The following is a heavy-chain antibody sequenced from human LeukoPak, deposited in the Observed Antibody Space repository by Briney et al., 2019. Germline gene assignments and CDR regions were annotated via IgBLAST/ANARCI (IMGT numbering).Heavy chain of an antibody. CDR2: INPNSGGT. V-gene: IGHV1-2*02. CDR1: GYTFTNYV. J-gene: IGHJ4*02. D-gene: IGHD2-21*02. Sequence: ASVKVSCKASGYTFTNYVLHWLRQAPGQGLEWMGWINPNSGGTNYAQNFQGRVTMTRDTSIGTAYMELSRLTSDDTAVYYCARAEFCAPNCYYYFYYWGQGTLVTVSS. CDR3: ARAEFCAPNCYYYFYY.